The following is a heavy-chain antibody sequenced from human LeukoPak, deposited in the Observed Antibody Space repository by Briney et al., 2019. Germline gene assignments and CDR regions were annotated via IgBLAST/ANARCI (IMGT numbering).Heavy chain of an antibody. Sequence: GGSLRLSCTASGFTFGDYAMSWFRQAPGKGLEWVGFIRSKAYGGTTEYAASVKGRFTISRDDSKSIAYLQMNSLKTEDTAVYYCTREQYDILTGYSCFDYWGQGTLVTVSS. CDR1: GFTFGDYA. D-gene: IGHD3-9*01. CDR3: TREQYDILTGYSCFDY. J-gene: IGHJ4*02. V-gene: IGHV3-49*03. CDR2: IRSKAYGGTT.